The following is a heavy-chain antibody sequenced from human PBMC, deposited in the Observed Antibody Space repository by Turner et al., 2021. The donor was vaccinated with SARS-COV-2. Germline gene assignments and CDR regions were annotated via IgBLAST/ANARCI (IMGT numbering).Heavy chain of an antibody. CDR3: ARGTVAAH. J-gene: IGHJ4*02. Sequence: EVQLVESGGGLVQPGGSLRLSCAASGFTFSDYWMTWVRQAPGKGLEWVANIRQDGSEKNYVDSVKGRFTISRDNAKNSVFLQMNSLRDEDTALYYCARGTVAAHWGQGTRVTVSS. V-gene: IGHV3-7*04. CDR2: IRQDGSEK. CDR1: GFTFSDYW. D-gene: IGHD6-19*01.